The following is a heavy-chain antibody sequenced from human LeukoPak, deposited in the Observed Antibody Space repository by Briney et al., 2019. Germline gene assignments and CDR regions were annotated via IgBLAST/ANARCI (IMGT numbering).Heavy chain of an antibody. CDR2: ISPGSTYI. CDR1: GLTFSSYS. V-gene: IGHV3-21*01. D-gene: IGHD2-2*01. Sequence: GGSLRLSCAASGLTFSSYSMNWVRQAPGEGLQWVSSISPGSTYIYYADSVKGRFTISRDNAKNSLYLQMNSLRAEDTAAYYCAREVVPTTRGVDAFDIWGQGTMVTVSS. J-gene: IGHJ3*02. CDR3: AREVVPTTRGVDAFDI.